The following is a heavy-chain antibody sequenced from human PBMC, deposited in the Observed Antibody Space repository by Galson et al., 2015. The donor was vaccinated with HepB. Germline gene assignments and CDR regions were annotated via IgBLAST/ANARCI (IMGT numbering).Heavy chain of an antibody. CDR1: GYTFTSYD. V-gene: IGHV1-8*01. D-gene: IGHD3-3*01. CDR2: MNPNSGNT. J-gene: IGHJ6*02. Sequence: SVKVSCKASGYTFTSYDINWVRQATGRGLEWMGWMNPNSGNTGYAQKFQGRVTMTRNTSISTAYMELSSLRSEDTAVYYCAREVVYDFWSGYPYYYYGMDVWGQGTTVTVSS. CDR3: AREVVYDFWSGYPYYYYGMDV.